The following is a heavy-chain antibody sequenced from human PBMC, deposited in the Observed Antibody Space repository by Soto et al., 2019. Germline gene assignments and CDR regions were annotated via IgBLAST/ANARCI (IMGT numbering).Heavy chain of an antibody. V-gene: IGHV3-33*01. Sequence: PGGSLRLSCAASGFTVSTYGMHWVRQAPGKGLEWVALIWSDGIKKDYADSVKGRFAISRDNSKNALYLQMNSLRAEDTAVYYCAREVWSGDSKDLHYWGQGTPVTVSS. CDR2: IWSDGIKK. CDR1: GFTVSTYG. J-gene: IGHJ4*02. CDR3: AREVWSGDSKDLHY. D-gene: IGHD3-3*01.